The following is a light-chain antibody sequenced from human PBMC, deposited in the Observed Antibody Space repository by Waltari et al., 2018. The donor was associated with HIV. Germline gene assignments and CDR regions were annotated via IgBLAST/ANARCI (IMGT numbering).Light chain of an antibody. J-gene: IGLJ1*01. CDR1: SSNIGAYA. V-gene: IGLV1-40*01. Sequence: QSVLTQPPSVSGAPGQRVTISCTGSSSNIGAYAVHWYQQLPGRAPKLLIYANNNRPSGVPDRFSGSKSGTAASLAIAGLQIEDEGDYFCQSYDNSLRVSYVFSAGTRVTVL. CDR2: ANN. CDR3: QSYDNSLRVSYV.